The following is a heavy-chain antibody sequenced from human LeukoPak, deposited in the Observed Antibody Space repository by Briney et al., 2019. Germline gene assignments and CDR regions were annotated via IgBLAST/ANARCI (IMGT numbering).Heavy chain of an antibody. CDR2: INHSGST. Sequence: SETLSLTCAVYGGSFSGYYWSWIRQPPGKGLEWIGEINHSGSTNYNPSLKSRVTISVDTSKNQFSLKLSSVTAADTGVYYCARGRYDSSGYIDYWGQGTLVTVSS. J-gene: IGHJ4*02. D-gene: IGHD3-22*01. CDR3: ARGRYDSSGYIDY. V-gene: IGHV4-34*01. CDR1: GGSFSGYY.